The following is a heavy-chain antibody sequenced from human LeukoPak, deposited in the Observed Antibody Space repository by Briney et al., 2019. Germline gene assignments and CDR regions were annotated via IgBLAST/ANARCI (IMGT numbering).Heavy chain of an antibody. D-gene: IGHD6-19*01. Sequence: GASVKVSCKASGGTFSTSAITWVRQAPGQGLEWIGRIIPFLNTNYARKFGGRVTMTADESTTTAYLKLSGLRSEDTATYYCAINWGSGWNKATDFWGQGTLVTVSS. V-gene: IGHV1-69*11. CDR3: AINWGSGWNKATDF. CDR2: IIPFLNT. J-gene: IGHJ4*02. CDR1: GGTFSTSA.